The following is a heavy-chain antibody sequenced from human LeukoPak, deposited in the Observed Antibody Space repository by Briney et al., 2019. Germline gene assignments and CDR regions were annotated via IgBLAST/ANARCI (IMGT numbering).Heavy chain of an antibody. CDR1: GGSITSNSDY. D-gene: IGHD5-18*01. CDR3: AREFKYGAMGLGKGFDY. V-gene: IGHV4-39*07. J-gene: IGHJ4*02. CDR2: IYYCGTT. Sequence: SETLSLTCTVSGGSITSNSDYWGWIRQPPGKGLEWIVSIYYCGTTYYHPSLKSRVSVSLDPSKNQFSLKLISVTAAETGVYFCAREFKYGAMGLGKGFDYWGQGTLVTV.